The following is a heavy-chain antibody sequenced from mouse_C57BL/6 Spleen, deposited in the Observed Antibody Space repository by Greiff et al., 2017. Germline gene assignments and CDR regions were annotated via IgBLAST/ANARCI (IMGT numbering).Heavy chain of an antibody. D-gene: IGHD2-4*01. Sequence: QVQLQQSGAELVRPGASVKLSCKASGYTFTDYYINWVKQRPGQGLEWIARIYPGSGNTYYNEKFKGKATLTAEKSSSTAYMQLSSLTSEDSAVYFCARDHDGHYFDYWGQGTTLTVSS. CDR1: GYTFTDYY. CDR3: ARDHDGHYFDY. V-gene: IGHV1-76*01. J-gene: IGHJ2*01. CDR2: IYPGSGNT.